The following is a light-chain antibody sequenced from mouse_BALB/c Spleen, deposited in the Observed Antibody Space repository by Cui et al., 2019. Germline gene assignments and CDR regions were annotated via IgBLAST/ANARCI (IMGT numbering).Light chain of an antibody. CDR3: QQYSGYPSIFT. J-gene: IGKJ4*01. V-gene: IGKV4-78*01. CDR2: STS. Sequence: QIVLTQSPAIMSASHGEKVTMTCSARSSVSSSYLYWYQQKPGSSPKLWIYSTSNLASGVPARFSGSGSGTSYSLTISSMEAEDAATFYCQQYSGYPSIFTFGSGTKLEIK. CDR1: SSVSSSY.